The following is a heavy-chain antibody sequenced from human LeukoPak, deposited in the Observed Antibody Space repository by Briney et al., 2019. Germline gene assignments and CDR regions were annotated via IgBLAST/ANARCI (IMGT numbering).Heavy chain of an antibody. D-gene: IGHD2-2*01. J-gene: IGHJ5*02. CDR2: INHSGST. CDR1: GGSFSGYY. CDR3: ARGRRDQLLLKVWNWFDP. V-gene: IGHV4-34*01. Sequence: SETLSLTCAVYGGSFSGYYWSWIRQPPGKGLEWIGEINHSGSTIYNPSLKSRVTISVDTSKNQFSLKLSSVTAADTAVYYCARGRRDQLLLKVWNWFDPWGQGTLVTVSS.